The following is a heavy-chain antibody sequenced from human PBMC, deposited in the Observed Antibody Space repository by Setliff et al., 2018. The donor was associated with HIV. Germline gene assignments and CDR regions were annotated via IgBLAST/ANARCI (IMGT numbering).Heavy chain of an antibody. V-gene: IGHV4-4*08. D-gene: IGHD5-12*01. CDR1: GGSIRSFF. J-gene: IGHJ4*02. Sequence: SETLSLTCTVSGGSIRSFFWSWVRQPPGKGLEWIGHIYTSGSTNYNPSLKSRVTMSVDTSKNQFSLNLSSVTAADTAVYYCVLDPGYRRDYWGQGTLVTVSS. CDR3: VLDPGYRRDY. CDR2: IYTSGST.